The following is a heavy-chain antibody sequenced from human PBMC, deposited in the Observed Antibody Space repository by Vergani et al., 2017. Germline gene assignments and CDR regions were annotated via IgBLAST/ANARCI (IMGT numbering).Heavy chain of an antibody. D-gene: IGHD6-19*01. CDR1: GFTFNHYA. CDR3: TRLAGTLN. CDR2: ISGSGGST. V-gene: IGHV3-23*01. J-gene: IGHJ4*02. Sequence: EVQLLESGGDLVQPGGSLRLSCAASGFTFNHYAMNWVRQAPGKGLEWVSGISGSGGSTYYAGSVKGRFTISRDNAKNTLYLQMNSLRVEDTAIYYCTRLAGTLNWGQGTLVTVSS.